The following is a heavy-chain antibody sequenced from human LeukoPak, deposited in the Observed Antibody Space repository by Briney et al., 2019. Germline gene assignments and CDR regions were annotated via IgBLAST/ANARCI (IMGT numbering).Heavy chain of an antibody. CDR1: GFTFSDYY. D-gene: IGHD3-10*01. J-gene: IGHJ4*02. V-gene: IGHV3-11*05. Sequence: PGGSLRLSCAASGFTFSDYYMSWVRQAPGKGLEWLSFINSGSSYIKYADSVKGRFIISRDNDKSSVYLQMDGLRAEDTAVYYCAKDLGGSGSFSSEVYWGQGVLVTVYS. CDR2: INSGSSYI. CDR3: AKDLGGSGSFSSEVY.